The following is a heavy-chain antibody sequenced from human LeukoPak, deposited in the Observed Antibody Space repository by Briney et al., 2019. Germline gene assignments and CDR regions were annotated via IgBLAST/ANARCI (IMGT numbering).Heavy chain of an antibody. Sequence: GGSLRLSCAASGFTFSSYSMNWVRQAPGKGLEWVSSISSSSSYIYYADSVKGRFTISRDNAKNSLYLQMNSLRAEDTAVYYCARDSGYYDSSGYSYFQHWGQGTLVTVSS. CDR2: ISSSSSYI. J-gene: IGHJ1*01. D-gene: IGHD3-22*01. CDR3: ARDSGYYDSSGYSYFQH. CDR1: GFTFSSYS. V-gene: IGHV3-21*01.